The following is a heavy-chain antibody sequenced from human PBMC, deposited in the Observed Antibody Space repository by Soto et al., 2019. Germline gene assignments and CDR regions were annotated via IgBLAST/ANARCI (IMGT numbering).Heavy chain of an antibody. J-gene: IGHJ4*02. D-gene: IGHD4-4*01. V-gene: IGHV3-66*01. CDR2: IYSGGST. CDR1: GFTVSNSY. Sequence: GGPLRLCCAASGFTVSNSYMSWVRQVPGKGLEWVSVIYSGGSTYYADSVKDRFTISRDNSKNTLYLQMSSLRAEDTAVYYCARGVSIYNYFDYWGQGALVTVSS. CDR3: ARGVSIYNYFDY.